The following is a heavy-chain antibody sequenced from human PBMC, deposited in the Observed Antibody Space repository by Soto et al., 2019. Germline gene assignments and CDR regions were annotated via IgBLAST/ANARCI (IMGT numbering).Heavy chain of an antibody. CDR1: GFTFSSYA. V-gene: IGHV3-30*18. D-gene: IGHD2-2*01. J-gene: IGHJ6*02. CDR2: ISYDGSHK. CDR3: AKNTNPSAMSIYYYYGMDV. Sequence: PGGSLRLSCAASGFTFSSYAMHWVRQAPGKGLEWVAVISYDGSHKYYADSVKGRFTISRDNSKNTLYLQMNSLRAEDTAVYYCAKNTNPSAMSIYYYYGMDVWGQGPTVTVSS.